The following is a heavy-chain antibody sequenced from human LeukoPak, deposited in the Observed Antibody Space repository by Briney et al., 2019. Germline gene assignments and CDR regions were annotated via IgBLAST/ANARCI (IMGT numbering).Heavy chain of an antibody. V-gene: IGHV3-30*02. CDR3: ATVDTAMDTEGAHYYYYYMDV. CDR2: IRTDGSDK. Sequence: GGSLRLSCAGSGLTFSRFGMHWVRQAPGKGLEWMTFIRTDGSDKYYADSVKGRFTISRDNARNSLYLQMNSLRAEDTAVYYCATVDTAMDTEGAHYYYYYMDVWGKGTTVTISS. J-gene: IGHJ6*03. D-gene: IGHD5-18*01. CDR1: GLTFSRFG.